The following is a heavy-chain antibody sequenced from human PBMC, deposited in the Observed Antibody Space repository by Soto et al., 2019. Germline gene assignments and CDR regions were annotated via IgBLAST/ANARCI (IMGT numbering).Heavy chain of an antibody. D-gene: IGHD2-15*01. CDR1: GFTFSSYG. J-gene: IGHJ4*02. V-gene: IGHV3-33*01. CDR3: ARDGGYLDY. CDR2: IWYDGSNK. Sequence: VQLVESGGGVVQPGRSLRLSCAASGFTFSSYGMHWVRQAPGKGLEWVAVIWYDGSNKYYADSVKGRFTISRDNSKNTLYLQMNSLRAEDTAVYYCARDGGYLDYWGQGTLVTVSS.